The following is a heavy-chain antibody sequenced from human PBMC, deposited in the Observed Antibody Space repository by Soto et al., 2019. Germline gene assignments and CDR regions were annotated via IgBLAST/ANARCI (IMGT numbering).Heavy chain of an antibody. J-gene: IGHJ3*02. Sequence: EVQLLESGGGLVQPGGSLRLSCAASGFTFSSYAMSWVRQAPGKGLEWVSAISGSGGSTYYADSVKGRFTISRDNSKNTLYLQMNGLRAEDTAVYYCTASSGWYNAFDIWGQGTMVTVSS. CDR2: ISGSGGST. CDR1: GFTFSSYA. D-gene: IGHD6-19*01. V-gene: IGHV3-23*01. CDR3: TASSGWYNAFDI.